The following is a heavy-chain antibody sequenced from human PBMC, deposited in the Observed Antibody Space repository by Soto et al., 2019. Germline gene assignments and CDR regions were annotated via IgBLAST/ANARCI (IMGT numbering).Heavy chain of an antibody. CDR2: ISSSSSYI. V-gene: IGHV3-21*01. Sequence: GGSLRLSCAASGFTFSSYSMNWVRQAPGKGLEWVSSISSSSSYIYYADSVKGQFTISRDNAKNSLYLQMNSLRAEDTAVYYCARGSVDGSCCFSDYWGQGTLVTVSS. D-gene: IGHD2-15*01. CDR1: GFTFSSYS. CDR3: ARGSVDGSCCFSDY. J-gene: IGHJ4*02.